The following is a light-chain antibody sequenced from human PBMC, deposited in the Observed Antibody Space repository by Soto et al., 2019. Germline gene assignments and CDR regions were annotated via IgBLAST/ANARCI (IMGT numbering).Light chain of an antibody. CDR3: QSYDSSLSGYV. V-gene: IGLV1-40*01. Sequence: QSVLARPPSVSGAPGQRVTISCTGSSSNIGAGYDVHWYQQLPGTAPKLLIYANNIRPSGVPGRFSGSKSGTSASLAITGLQAEDEADYYCQSYDSSLSGYVFGTGTKAPS. CDR1: SSNIGAGYD. CDR2: ANN. J-gene: IGLJ1*01.